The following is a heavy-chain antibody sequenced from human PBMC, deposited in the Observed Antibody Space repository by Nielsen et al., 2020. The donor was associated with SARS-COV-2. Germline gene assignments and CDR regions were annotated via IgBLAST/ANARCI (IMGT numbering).Heavy chain of an antibody. CDR3: AREMITMARGVIHWYFDL. D-gene: IGHD3-10*01. J-gene: IGHJ2*01. CDR1: GGSISSYY. CDR2: IYYSGST. V-gene: IGHV4-59*01. Sequence: SETLSLTCTVSGGSISSYYWSWIRQPPGKGLEWIGYIYYSGSTNYNPSLKSRVTISVDTSKNQFSLKLSSVTAADTAVYYCAREMITMARGVIHWYFDLWGRGTLVTVSS.